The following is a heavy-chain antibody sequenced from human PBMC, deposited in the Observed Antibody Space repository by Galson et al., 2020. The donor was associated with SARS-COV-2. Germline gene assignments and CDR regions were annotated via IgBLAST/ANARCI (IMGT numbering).Heavy chain of an antibody. V-gene: IGHV2-70*11. D-gene: IGHD3-10*01. CDR2: IDWDGAK. CDR1: GFSLSNSEMC. CDR3: ARIRPVVRVWEGYYFDY. J-gene: IGHJ4*02. Sequence: SGPTLVKPTQTLTLTCTFSGFSLSNSEMCVSWIRQPPGKALEWLASIDWDGAKYYSTSLKTRLNISKDTSKNQVVLTMTNMDPVDTATYYCARIRPVVRVWEGYYFDYWGQGTLVTVSS.